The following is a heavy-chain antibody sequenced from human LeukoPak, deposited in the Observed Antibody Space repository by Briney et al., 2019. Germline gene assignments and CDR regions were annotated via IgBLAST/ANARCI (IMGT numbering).Heavy chain of an antibody. J-gene: IGHJ4*02. Sequence: SETLSLTCTVSGGSISSSSYYWGWIRQPPGKGLEWIGSIYYSGSTYYNPSLKSRVTISVDTSKNQFSLKLSSVTAADTAVYYCARLPLGAHSDYWGQGTLVTVSS. CDR2: IYYSGST. D-gene: IGHD3-16*01. CDR3: ARLPLGAHSDY. V-gene: IGHV4-39*01. CDR1: GGSISSSSYY.